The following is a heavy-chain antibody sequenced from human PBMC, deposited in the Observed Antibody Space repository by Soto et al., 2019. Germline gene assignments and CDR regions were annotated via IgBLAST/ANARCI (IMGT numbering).Heavy chain of an antibody. J-gene: IGHJ4*02. CDR2: CSSGSTI. Sequence: CSSGSTIYNADSVKGRFTISRDNAKNSLYLQMNSLRAEDTALYYCARDTGHYYDSSGQWIDYWGQGTLVTVSS. V-gene: IGHV3-11*01. CDR3: ARDTGHYYDSSGQWIDY. D-gene: IGHD3-22*01.